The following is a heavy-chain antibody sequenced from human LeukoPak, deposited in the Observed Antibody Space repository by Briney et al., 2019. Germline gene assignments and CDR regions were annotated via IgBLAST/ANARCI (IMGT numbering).Heavy chain of an antibody. CDR3: AKDRRRVGATLYIFDY. Sequence: GGSLRLSCAASGFTFSSYAMSWVRQAPGKGLEWVSAISGSGGSTYYADSVKGRFTISRANSKNTLYLQMNSLRAEDTAVYYCAKDRRRVGATLYIFDYWGQGTLVTVSS. V-gene: IGHV3-23*01. D-gene: IGHD1-26*01. J-gene: IGHJ4*02. CDR2: ISGSGGST. CDR1: GFTFSSYA.